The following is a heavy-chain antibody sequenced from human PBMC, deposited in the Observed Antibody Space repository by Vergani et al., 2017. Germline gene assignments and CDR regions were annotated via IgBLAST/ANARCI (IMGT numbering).Heavy chain of an antibody. CDR1: GFTFDDYA. J-gene: IGHJ6*02. V-gene: IGHV3-9*01. CDR3: ARRPMVRGGDYYYYGMDV. Sequence: EVQLVESGGGLVQPGRSLRLSCAASGFTFDDYAMHWVRQAPGKGLEWVSGISWNSGSIGYADSVKGRFTISRDNAKNSLYLQMNSLRAEDTAVYYCARRPMVRGGDYYYYGMDVWGQGTTVTVSS. D-gene: IGHD3-10*01. CDR2: ISWNSGSI.